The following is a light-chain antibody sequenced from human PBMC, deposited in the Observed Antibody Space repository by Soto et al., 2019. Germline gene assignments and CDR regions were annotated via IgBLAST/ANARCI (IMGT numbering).Light chain of an antibody. Sequence: DIQLTQSPSSLSASVGDRVTITCRASQSINWYLNWYQQKPGKAPNLLIYAASSLQSGVPSRFSGSGSGTDFTLTISSLQSEDFATYYCQQHYITPWTFGQGTMVDI. CDR1: QSINWY. CDR3: QQHYITPWT. CDR2: AAS. V-gene: IGKV1-39*01. J-gene: IGKJ1*01.